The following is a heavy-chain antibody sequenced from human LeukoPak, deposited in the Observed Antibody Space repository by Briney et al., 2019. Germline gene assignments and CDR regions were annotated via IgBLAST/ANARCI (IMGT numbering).Heavy chain of an antibody. D-gene: IGHD2-2*01. Sequence: EGSLRLSCSASGFSFNNYAMSWVRQAPGKGLQWVSAISGSGDTTFYVGSVKGRFTISRDNSKNTLYLQMNSLRAEDTAVYYCAKGYSSSTYSALDFWGQGTLVTVSS. CDR2: ISGSGDTT. CDR1: GFSFNNYA. CDR3: AKGYSSSTYSALDF. J-gene: IGHJ4*02. V-gene: IGHV3-23*01.